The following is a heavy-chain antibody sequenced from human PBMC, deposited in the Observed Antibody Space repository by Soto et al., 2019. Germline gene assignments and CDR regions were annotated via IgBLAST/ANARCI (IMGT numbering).Heavy chain of an antibody. CDR3: ARDLVSAAAGTGDDY. Sequence: GGSLRLSCAASGFTFTSYAMHWVRQAPGKGLEWVAVISYDGSNKYYADSVKGRFTISRDNSKNTLYLQMNSLRAEDTAVYYCARDLVSAAAGTGDDYWGQGTLVTVSS. D-gene: IGHD6-13*01. CDR2: ISYDGSNK. V-gene: IGHV3-30-3*01. J-gene: IGHJ4*02. CDR1: GFTFTSYA.